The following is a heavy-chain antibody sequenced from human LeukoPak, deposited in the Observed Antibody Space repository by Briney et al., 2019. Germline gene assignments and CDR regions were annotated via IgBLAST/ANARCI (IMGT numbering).Heavy chain of an antibody. V-gene: IGHV1-46*01. CDR3: ARLLNYYDSSGYYQYYFDY. CDR2: INPSDGSA. Sequence: ASVKVSCKASGYTFTSYYLHWVRQAPGQGLEWMGIINPSDGSASYAQKFQGRVTMDRDTSTSTVYMELSSLRSEDPAVYYCARLLNYYDSSGYYQYYFDYWGQGTLVTVSS. J-gene: IGHJ4*02. D-gene: IGHD3-22*01. CDR1: GYTFTSYY.